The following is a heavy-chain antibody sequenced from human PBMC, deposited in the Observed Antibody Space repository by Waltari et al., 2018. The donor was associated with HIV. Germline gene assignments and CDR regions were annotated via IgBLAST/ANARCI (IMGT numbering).Heavy chain of an antibody. CDR3: ARDHYYGSSGYYSDY. D-gene: IGHD3-22*01. V-gene: IGHV1-18*01. CDR1: GSTFTHYG. CDR2: ISGYNGDT. J-gene: IGHJ4*02. Sequence: QVHLVQSGAELRKPGASVTVSCKASGSTFTHYGITWVRQAPGQGLEWMGWISGYNGDTKYAQKVRGRVTMTTDTSTSTAYLEMGSLRFDDTAVYYCARDHYYGSSGYYSDYWGQGTLVTVSS.